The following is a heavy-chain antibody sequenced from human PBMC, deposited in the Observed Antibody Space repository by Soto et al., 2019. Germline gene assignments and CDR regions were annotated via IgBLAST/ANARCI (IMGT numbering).Heavy chain of an antibody. CDR1: GFTFTSSA. V-gene: IGHV1-58*01. CDR2: IVVGSGNT. CDR3: AARSWFADDAFDI. D-gene: IGHD3-22*01. Sequence: GASVKVSCKASGFTFTSSAVQWVRQARGQRLEWIGWIVVGSGNTNYAQKFQERVTITRDMSTSTAYMELSSLRSEDTAVYYCAARSWFADDAFDIWGQGTLVPLSS. J-gene: IGHJ3*02.